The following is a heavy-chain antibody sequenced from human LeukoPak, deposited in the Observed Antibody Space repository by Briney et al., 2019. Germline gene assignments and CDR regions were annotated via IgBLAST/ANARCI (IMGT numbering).Heavy chain of an antibody. V-gene: IGHV3-48*04. CDR1: GFTFSRYS. D-gene: IGHD6-19*01. J-gene: IGHJ4*02. CDR3: ARDYSSGWPKGVDY. CDR2: ISSSSSTI. Sequence: GGSLRLSCAASGFTFSRYSMNWVRQAPGTGLEWVSYISSSSSTIYYADSVRGRFTISRDNAKNSLYLQMHSLSAEDTAVYYCARDYSSGWPKGVDYWGQGTLVTVSS.